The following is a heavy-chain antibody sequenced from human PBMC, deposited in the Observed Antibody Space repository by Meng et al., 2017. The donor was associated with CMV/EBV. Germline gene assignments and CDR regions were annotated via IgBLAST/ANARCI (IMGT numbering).Heavy chain of an antibody. CDR3: ARSPRSSAPDFDY. CDR1: GFTFSSYS. D-gene: IGHD6-6*01. J-gene: IGHJ4*02. V-gene: IGHV3-21*01. CDR2: ISSSSSYI. Sequence: GESLKISCAASGFTFSSYSMNWVRQAPGKGLEWVSSISSSSSYIYYADSVKGRFTSSRDNAKNSLYRQMNSLRAEDTAVYYCARSPRSSAPDFDYWGQGTLVTVSS.